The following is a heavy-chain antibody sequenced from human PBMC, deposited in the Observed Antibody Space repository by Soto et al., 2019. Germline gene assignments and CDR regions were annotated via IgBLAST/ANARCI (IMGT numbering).Heavy chain of an antibody. V-gene: IGHV3-13*05. CDR3: ARTDRDFYGLDV. CDR1: GFTFRNYD. Sequence: EVQLVESGGGLVQPGWSLRLSCVASGFTFRNYDMHWVRQGTGKGLEWVSGISAAGDPDYADSVEGRFTIPRANAQNSFLLQMNSLRVGDTAVYYFARTDRDFYGLDVWGQGTTVIVSS. CDR2: ISAAGDP. J-gene: IGHJ6*02.